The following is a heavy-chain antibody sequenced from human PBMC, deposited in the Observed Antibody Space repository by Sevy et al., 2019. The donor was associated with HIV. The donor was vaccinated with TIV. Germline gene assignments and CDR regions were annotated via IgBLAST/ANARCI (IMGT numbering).Heavy chain of an antibody. CDR2: TRNKADGYTT. J-gene: IGHJ4*02. CDR3: ATHAGIAAAGRVFDY. D-gene: IGHD6-13*01. V-gene: IGHV3-72*01. Sequence: GGSLRLSCVASGFTFSDHYMEWVRQAPWKGLEWVGRTRNKADGYTTEYAASVKGRFTISRDESKNSLYVQMNSLKAEDTAVYYCATHAGIAAAGRVFDYWGQGTLAPS. CDR1: GFTFSDHY.